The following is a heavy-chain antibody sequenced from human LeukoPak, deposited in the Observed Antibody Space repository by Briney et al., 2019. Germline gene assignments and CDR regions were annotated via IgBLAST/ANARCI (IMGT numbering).Heavy chain of an antibody. CDR1: GYTFTSYG. J-gene: IGHJ6*02. CDR2: ISAYNGNT. D-gene: IGHD2-2*01. V-gene: IGHV1-18*01. CDR3: ARDFPCSSTSCSTSFYYYYGMDV. Sequence: ASVKVSCKASGYTFTSYGISWVRRAPGQGLEWMGWISAYNGNTNYAQKLQGRVTMTTDTSTSTAYMELRSLRSDDTAVYYCARDFPCSSTSCSTSFYYYYGMDVWGQGTTVTVSS.